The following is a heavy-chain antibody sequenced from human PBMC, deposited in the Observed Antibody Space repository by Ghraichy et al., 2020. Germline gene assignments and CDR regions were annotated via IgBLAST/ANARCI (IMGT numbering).Heavy chain of an antibody. J-gene: IGHJ4*02. CDR2: ISSSSSTI. Sequence: GGSLRLSCAASGFTFSSYSMNWVRQAPGKGLEWVSYISSSSSTIYYADSVKGRFTISRDNAKNSLYLQMNSLRDEDTAVYYCARDTSYCGGDCLIPSYFDYWGQGTLVTVSS. CDR1: GFTFSSYS. V-gene: IGHV3-48*02. CDR3: ARDTSYCGGDCLIPSYFDY. D-gene: IGHD2-21*02.